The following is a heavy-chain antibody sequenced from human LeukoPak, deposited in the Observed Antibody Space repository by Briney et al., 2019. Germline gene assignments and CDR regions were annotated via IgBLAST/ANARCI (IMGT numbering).Heavy chain of an antibody. D-gene: IGHD2-2*03. V-gene: IGHV3-23*01. CDR2: ISGSGGST. J-gene: IGHJ4*02. Sequence: GGSLRLSCVASGFTFNSYAKSWVRQAPGKGLEWVSAISGSGGSTYYADYVKGRFTISRDNSKSTLYLQMNSLGAEDTALYYCAKDNGYCTSTSCFLEYWGQGILVTVSS. CDR1: GFTFNSYA. CDR3: AKDNGYCTSTSCFLEY.